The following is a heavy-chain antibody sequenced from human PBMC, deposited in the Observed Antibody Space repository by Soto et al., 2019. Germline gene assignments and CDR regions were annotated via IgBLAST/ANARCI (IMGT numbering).Heavy chain of an antibody. J-gene: IGHJ6*03. CDR2: IKQDGSEK. V-gene: IGHV3-7*01. CDR3: ARVGGDYGVDLSYYMDV. CDR1: GFTFSSYW. Sequence: EVQLVESGGGLVQPGGSLRLSCAASGFTFSSYWMSWVRQAPGKGLEWVANIKQDGSEKYYVDSVKGRFTISRDNAKNSLYLQMNSLRAEDTAVYYCARVGGDYGVDLSYYMDVWGKGTTVTVSS. D-gene: IGHD4-17*01.